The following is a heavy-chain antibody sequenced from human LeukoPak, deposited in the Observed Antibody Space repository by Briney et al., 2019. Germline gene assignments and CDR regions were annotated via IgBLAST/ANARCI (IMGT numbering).Heavy chain of an antibody. CDR3: ARDHDILTGNNWFDP. V-gene: IGHV3-30*04. CDR1: GFTFSSYA. CDR2: ISYDGSNK. Sequence: GRSLRLSCAASGFTFSSYAMHWVRQAPGKGLEWVAVISYDGSNKYYADSVKGRFTIPRDNSKNTLYLQMNSLRAEDTAVYYCARDHDILTGNNWFDPWGQGTLVTVSS. D-gene: IGHD3-9*01. J-gene: IGHJ5*02.